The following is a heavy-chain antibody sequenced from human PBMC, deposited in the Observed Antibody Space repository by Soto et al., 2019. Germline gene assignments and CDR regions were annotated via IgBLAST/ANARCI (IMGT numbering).Heavy chain of an antibody. V-gene: IGHV3-21*01. J-gene: IGHJ4*02. CDR1: GFTFSSYS. Sequence: EVQLVESGGGLVKPGGSLRLSCAASGFTFSSYSMNWVRQAPGKGLEWVSSISSSSSYIYYADSVKGRFTISRDNAKNSLYLQMSSLRAEDTAVYYCARDPLLGYCSGGSCFYYWGQGTLVTVSS. CDR3: ARDPLLGYCSGGSCFYY. CDR2: ISSSSSYI. D-gene: IGHD2-15*01.